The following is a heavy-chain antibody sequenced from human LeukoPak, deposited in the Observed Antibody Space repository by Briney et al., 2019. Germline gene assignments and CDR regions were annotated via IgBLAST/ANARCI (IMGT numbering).Heavy chain of an antibody. J-gene: IGHJ3*01. V-gene: IGHV3-23*01. CDR1: GFTFSTYG. CDR2: ISGSGGTT. CDR3: AKDPNGDYVGAFDF. D-gene: IGHD4-17*01. Sequence: GGSLRLSCAAFGFTFSTYGMSWVRQAPGKGLEWVSTISGSGGTTYYADSVKGRLTISRDNSKNTRYLQMNSLRAEDTAVYYCAKDPNGDYVGAFDFWGLGTMVTVSS.